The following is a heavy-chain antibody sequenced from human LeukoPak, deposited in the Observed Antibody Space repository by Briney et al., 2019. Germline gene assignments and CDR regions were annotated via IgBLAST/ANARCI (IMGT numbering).Heavy chain of an antibody. CDR3: ARGTEKTRISGYYSFDH. CDR1: GGSISGYF. V-gene: IGHV4-4*07. Sequence: SETPSLTSTVSGGSISGYFWTSIPQPAGQELEWIGRVYTSGTTYYNPSLDSRVTISLDTFNNQFSLRVTSVTAADTAIYYCARGTEKTRISGYYSFDHWGRGLLVTVSS. J-gene: IGHJ4*02. CDR2: VYTSGTT. D-gene: IGHD5-12*01.